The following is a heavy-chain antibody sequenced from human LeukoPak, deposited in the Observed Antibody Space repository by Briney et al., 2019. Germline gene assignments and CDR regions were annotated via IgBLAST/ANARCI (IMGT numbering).Heavy chain of an antibody. D-gene: IGHD2-2*02. Sequence: GGSLRLSCAASGFTFDDYAMHWVRQAPGKGLEWVSGISWNSGSIGYADSVKGRFTISRDNAKNTLYLQMNSLRAEDTAVYYCARMMIVVVPAAIRSVWFDPWGQGTLVTVSS. CDR2: ISWNSGSI. V-gene: IGHV3-9*01. J-gene: IGHJ5*02. CDR1: GFTFDDYA. CDR3: ARMMIVVVPAAIRSVWFDP.